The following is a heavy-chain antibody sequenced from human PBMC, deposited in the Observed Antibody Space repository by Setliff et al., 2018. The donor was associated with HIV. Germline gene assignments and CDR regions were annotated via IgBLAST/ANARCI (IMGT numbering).Heavy chain of an antibody. D-gene: IGHD2-21*01. J-gene: IGHJ3*02. CDR1: GFTVSSVY. Sequence: GGSLRLSCAASGFTVSSVYMRWVRQAPGKGLEWVSAISYGGGTTHYADSVRGRFTVSRANSKNTLYLQMNSLRAEDTAVYYCAKGLEYCGGPMCYSYDALDMWGQGTMVTVS. V-gene: IGHV3-53*01. CDR2: ISYGGGTT. CDR3: AKGLEYCGGPMCYSYDALDM.